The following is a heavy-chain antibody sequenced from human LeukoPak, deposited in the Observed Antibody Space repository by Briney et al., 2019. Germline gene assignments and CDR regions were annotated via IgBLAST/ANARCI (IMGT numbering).Heavy chain of an antibody. D-gene: IGHD3-9*01. CDR2: ISSSSSYI. Sequence: PGGSLRLSCAASGFTFSSYSMNWVRQAPGKGLEWVSSISSSSSYIYYADSVKGRFTISRDNAKNSLYLQMNSLRAEDTAVYYCARANILTGYYRRYGMDVWGQGTTVTVSS. V-gene: IGHV3-21*01. CDR3: ARANILTGYYRRYGMDV. CDR1: GFTFSSYS. J-gene: IGHJ6*02.